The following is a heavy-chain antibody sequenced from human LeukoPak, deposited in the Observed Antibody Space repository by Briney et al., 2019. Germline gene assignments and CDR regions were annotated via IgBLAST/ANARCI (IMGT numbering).Heavy chain of an antibody. CDR2: INHSGST. CDR1: GGSFSGYY. V-gene: IGHV4-34*01. Sequence: KASETLSLTCAVYGGSFSGYYWSWIRQPPGKGLEWIGEINHSGSTNYNPSLKSRVTISVDTSKNQFSLKLSSVTAADTAVYYCARGGYCTNGVCYIRRATYEAWYDYWGQGTLVTVSS. D-gene: IGHD2-8*01. CDR3: ARGGYCTNGVCYIRRATYEAWYDY. J-gene: IGHJ4*02.